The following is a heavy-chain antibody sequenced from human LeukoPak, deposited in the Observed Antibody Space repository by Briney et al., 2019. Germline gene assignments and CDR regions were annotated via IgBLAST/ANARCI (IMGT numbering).Heavy chain of an antibody. CDR1: GYTFTSYD. D-gene: IGHD5-12*01. V-gene: IGHV1-8*01. Sequence: ASVKVSCKASGYTFTSYDIKWVRQATGQGLEWRGWMNPNSGNTGYAQKFQGRVTMTRNTSISTAYMELSSLRSEDTAVYYCARVGYSGYEDFDYWGQGTLVTVSS. CDR3: ARVGYSGYEDFDY. CDR2: MNPNSGNT. J-gene: IGHJ4*02.